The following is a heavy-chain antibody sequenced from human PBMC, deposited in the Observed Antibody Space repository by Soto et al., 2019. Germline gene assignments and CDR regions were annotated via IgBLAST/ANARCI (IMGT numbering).Heavy chain of an antibody. CDR1: GFTVCDYY. Sequence: HGGSPRLCCAACGFTVCDYYMSWIRQAPGKGLEWVSYISSSSSYTNYADSVKGRFTISRDNAKNSLYLQMNSLRAEDTAVYYCARDPSRSFFDYWGQGTLVTVSS. CDR3: ARDPSRSFFDY. D-gene: IGHD6-19*01. CDR2: ISSSSSYT. J-gene: IGHJ4*02. V-gene: IGHV3-11*06.